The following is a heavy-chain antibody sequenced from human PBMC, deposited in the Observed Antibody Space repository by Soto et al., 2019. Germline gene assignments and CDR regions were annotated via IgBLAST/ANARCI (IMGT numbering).Heavy chain of an antibody. CDR1: GFTFSRYA. CDR2: ISGSGGST. CDR3: AKGWGSGSYVPSGVEY. V-gene: IGHV3-23*01. D-gene: IGHD1-26*01. J-gene: IGHJ4*02. Sequence: EVQLLVSGGGLVQPGGSLRLSCAASGFTFSRYAMSWVRQAPGKGLEWVSAISGSGGSTYYADSVKGRFTISRDNSKNTLYLQMNSLRAEDTDVYYCAKGWGSGSYVPSGVEYWGQGTLVTVSS.